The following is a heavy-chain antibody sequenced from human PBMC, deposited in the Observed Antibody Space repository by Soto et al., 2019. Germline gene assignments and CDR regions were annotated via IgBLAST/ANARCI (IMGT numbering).Heavy chain of an antibody. J-gene: IGHJ4*02. V-gene: IGHV3-23*01. CDR1: GFTFSNYG. D-gene: IGHD3-22*01. CDR2: ISGSGGST. CDR3: AKTLYYYDSSGYYHGFDY. Sequence: GGSLRLSCAASGFTFSNYGMHWVRQAPGKGLEWVSAISGSGGSTYYADSVKGRFTISRDNSKNTLYLQMNSLRAEDTAVYYCAKTLYYYDSSGYYHGFDYGGQGTLVPVSS.